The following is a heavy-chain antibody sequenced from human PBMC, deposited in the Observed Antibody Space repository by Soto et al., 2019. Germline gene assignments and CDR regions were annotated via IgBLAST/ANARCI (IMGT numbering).Heavy chain of an antibody. J-gene: IGHJ4*02. D-gene: IGHD2-15*01. CDR1: GGSISSYY. CDR3: ARDIGWQTYFDY. Sequence: SETLSLTCTVSGGSISSYYWSWIRQPPGKGLEWIGYIYYSGSTNYNPSLKSRVTISVDTSKNQFSLKLSSVTAADTAVYYCARDIGWQTYFDYWGQGTLVTVSS. CDR2: IYYSGST. V-gene: IGHV4-59*01.